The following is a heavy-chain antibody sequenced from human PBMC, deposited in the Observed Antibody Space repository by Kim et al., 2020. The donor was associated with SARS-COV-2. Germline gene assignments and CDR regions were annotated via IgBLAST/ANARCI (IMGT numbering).Heavy chain of an antibody. V-gene: IGHV3-23*01. CDR3: ARDLTSWYY. J-gene: IGHJ4*02. CDR1: GFTFSSYA. CDR2: ISGSGGTT. D-gene: IGHD2-2*01. Sequence: GGSLRLSCAASGFTFSSYAMTWVRQAPVKGLEWVSAISGSGGTTYYADSVKGRFTISRDNSNNTLYLQMNSLRAEDTAVYYCARDLTSWYYWGPGTLVTVSS.